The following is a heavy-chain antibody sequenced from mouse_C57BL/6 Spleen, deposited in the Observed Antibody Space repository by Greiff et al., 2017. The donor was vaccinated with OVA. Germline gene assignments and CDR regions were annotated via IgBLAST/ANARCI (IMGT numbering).Heavy chain of an antibody. V-gene: IGHV1-42*01. CDR3: ARSAVVAPSDY. Sequence: VQLQQSGPELVKPGASVKISCKASGYSFTGYYMNWVKQSPEKSLEWIGEINPSTGGTTYNQKFKAKATLTVDKSSSTAYMQLKSLTSEDSAVDYCARSAVVAPSDYWGQGTTLTVSS. CDR2: INPSTGGT. CDR1: GYSFTGYY. D-gene: IGHD1-1*01. J-gene: IGHJ2*01.